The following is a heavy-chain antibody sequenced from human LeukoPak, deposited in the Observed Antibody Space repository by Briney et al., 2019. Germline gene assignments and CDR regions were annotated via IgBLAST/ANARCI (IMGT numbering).Heavy chain of an antibody. Sequence: ASVKVSCKASGGTFSSYAISWVRQAPGQGLEWMGGIIPIFGTANYAQKFQGRVTITTDESTSTAYMELSSLRSEDTAVYYCARESVIPAAMGDYSNYEFDPWGQGTLVTVSS. J-gene: IGHJ5*02. D-gene: IGHD4-11*01. V-gene: IGHV1-69*05. CDR2: IIPIFGTA. CDR3: ARESVIPAAMGDYSNYEFDP. CDR1: GGTFSSYA.